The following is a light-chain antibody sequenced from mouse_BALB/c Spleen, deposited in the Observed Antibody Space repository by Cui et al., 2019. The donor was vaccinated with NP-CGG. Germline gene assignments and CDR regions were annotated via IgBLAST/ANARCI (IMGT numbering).Light chain of an antibody. CDR3: ALWYSNHWV. J-gene: IGLJ1*01. V-gene: IGLV1*01. Sequence: QAVVNQESAITTSPGETVKLTCRSMTGAVTTSNYANGVQEKPDHLFTGLIGGTNNRVPGVPARFSGSLIGDKAALTITGAQTEDEAIYFCALWYSNHWVFGGGTKLTVL. CDR1: TGAVTTSNY. CDR2: GTN.